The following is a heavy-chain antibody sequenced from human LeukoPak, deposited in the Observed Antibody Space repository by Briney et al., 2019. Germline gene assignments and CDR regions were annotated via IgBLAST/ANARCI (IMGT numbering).Heavy chain of an antibody. CDR3: ARQNDFRLDH. CDR2: IYPGDSDT. J-gene: IGHJ4*02. CDR1: GYTFSSYW. Sequence: PGGSLRISCKGSGYTFSSYWIGWVRQMPGKGLEWMGIIYPGDSDTRYSPSLQGQVTISVDTSIGTAYLQWSSLKASDTAIYYCARQNDFRLDHWGQGTLVTVSS. V-gene: IGHV5-51*01. D-gene: IGHD3-3*01.